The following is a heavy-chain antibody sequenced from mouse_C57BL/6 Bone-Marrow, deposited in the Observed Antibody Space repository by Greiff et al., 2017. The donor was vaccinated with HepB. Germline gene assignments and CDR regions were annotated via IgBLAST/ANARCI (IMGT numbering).Heavy chain of an antibody. CDR2: IYPRSGNT. D-gene: IGHD2-3*01. Sequence: VQLQQSGAELARPGASVKLSCKASGYTFTSYGISWVKQRTGQGLEWIGEIYPRSGNTYYNEKFKGKATLTADKSSSTAYMELRSLTSEDSAVYFCARLWVLRGFAYWGQGTLVTVSA. CDR1: GYTFTSYG. J-gene: IGHJ3*01. CDR3: ARLWVLRGFAY. V-gene: IGHV1-81*01.